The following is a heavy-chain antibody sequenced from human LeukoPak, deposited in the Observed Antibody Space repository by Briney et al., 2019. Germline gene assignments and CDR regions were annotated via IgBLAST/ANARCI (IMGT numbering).Heavy chain of an antibody. D-gene: IGHD2-8*01. Sequence: ASVTVSCKASAGTFSSYAISWVRQAPGLGLEWMGGIIPIFGTANYAQKFQGRVTITADESTSTAYMELSSLRSEDTAVYYCARDTSGVYYYYGMDVWGQGTTVTVSS. V-gene: IGHV1-69*13. CDR2: IIPIFGTA. J-gene: IGHJ6*02. CDR1: AGTFSSYA. CDR3: ARDTSGVYYYYGMDV.